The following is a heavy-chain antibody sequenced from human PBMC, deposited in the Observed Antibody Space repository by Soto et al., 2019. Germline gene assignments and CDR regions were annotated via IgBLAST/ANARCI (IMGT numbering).Heavy chain of an antibody. CDR3: AMRVNPITMFGDY. D-gene: IGHD3-10*02. Sequence: GGSLRLSCAASGFTFSSYAMSWVRQAPGKGLEWVSAISGSGGSTYYADSVKGRFTISRDNSKNTLYLQMNSLRAEDTAVYYCAMRVNPITMFGDYWGQGTLVTVSS. J-gene: IGHJ4*02. CDR1: GFTFSSYA. V-gene: IGHV3-23*01. CDR2: ISGSGGST.